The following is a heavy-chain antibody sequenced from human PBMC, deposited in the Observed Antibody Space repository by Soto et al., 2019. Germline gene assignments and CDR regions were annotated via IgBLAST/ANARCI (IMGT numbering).Heavy chain of an antibody. CDR1: GFTFSSYG. J-gene: IGHJ6*02. CDR2: IWYDGSNK. Sequence: GGSLRLSCAASGFTFSSYGMHWVRQAPGKGLEWVAVIWYDGSNKYYADSVKGRFTISRDNSKNTLYLQMNSLRAEDTAVYYCARDVTIFGVVIIWGSMDVWGQGTTVTVSS. D-gene: IGHD3-3*01. V-gene: IGHV3-33*01. CDR3: ARDVTIFGVVIIWGSMDV.